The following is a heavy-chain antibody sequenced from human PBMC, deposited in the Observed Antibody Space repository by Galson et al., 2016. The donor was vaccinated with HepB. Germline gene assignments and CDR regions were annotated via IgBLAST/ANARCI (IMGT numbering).Heavy chain of an antibody. Sequence: SQTLSPTCPVPGGSLRIETSVWSWLRPPPGKGLEWYGLIQYSGRTHGNPSPKSPVTISVDASKNHFYLKLSSVTAAYTAVYYWARDQHGSYMAYRGLGTLVTVSS. J-gene: IGHJ4*02. V-gene: IGHV4-61*01. D-gene: IGHD1-26*01. CDR1: GGSLRIETSV. CDR2: IQYSGRT. CDR3: ARDQHGSYMAY.